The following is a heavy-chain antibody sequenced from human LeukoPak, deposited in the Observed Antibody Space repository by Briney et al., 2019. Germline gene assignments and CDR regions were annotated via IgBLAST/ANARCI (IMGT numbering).Heavy chain of an antibody. Sequence: SETLSLTCAVSGASISGSGYYLGWIRQPPGKGLEWIGNIYYTGNTYYNASLQSRVTISIDTSKNQFSLKLSSVTAADTAVYYCARHLGYSGYDLIRGYLWFDYWGQGTLVTVSS. CDR1: GASISGSGYY. CDR2: IYYTGNT. CDR3: ARHLGYSGYDLIRGYLWFDY. D-gene: IGHD5-12*01. J-gene: IGHJ4*02. V-gene: IGHV4-39*01.